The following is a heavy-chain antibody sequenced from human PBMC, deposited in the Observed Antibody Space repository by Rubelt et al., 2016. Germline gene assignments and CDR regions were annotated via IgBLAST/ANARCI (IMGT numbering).Heavy chain of an antibody. J-gene: IGHJ4*02. Sequence: EFGGGVVQPGRSLRLSCAASGFTFSSYGMHWVRQAPGKGLEWVAVISYDGSNKYYADSVKGRFTISRDNSKNTLYLQMNSPRAEDTAMYYCAKPLKSCSGGSCYSSFHYWGQGTLVTVSS. CDR3: AKPLKSCSGGSCYSSFHY. V-gene: IGHV3-30*18. D-gene: IGHD2-15*01. CDR2: ISYDGSNK. CDR1: GFTFSSYG.